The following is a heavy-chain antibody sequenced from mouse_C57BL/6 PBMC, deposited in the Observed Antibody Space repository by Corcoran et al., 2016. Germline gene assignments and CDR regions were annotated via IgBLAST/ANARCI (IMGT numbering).Heavy chain of an antibody. D-gene: IGHD1-1*01. J-gene: IGHJ4*01. V-gene: IGHV1-26*01. CDR2: INPNNGGT. Sequence: EVQLQQSGPELVKPGASVKISCKASGYTFTDYYMNWVKQSHGKSLEWIGDINPNNGGTSYNQKFKGKATLTVDKSSSTAYMELRSLTSEDSAVYYCARFSRTVVATDYYAMDYWGQGTSVTVSS. CDR1: GYTFTDYY. CDR3: ARFSRTVVATDYYAMDY.